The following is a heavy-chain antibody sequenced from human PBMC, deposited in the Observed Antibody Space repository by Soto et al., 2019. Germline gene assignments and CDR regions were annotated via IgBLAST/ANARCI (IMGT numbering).Heavy chain of an antibody. V-gene: IGHV3-23*01. CDR1: GFTFSNYS. CDR2: ISSSGSNT. J-gene: IGHJ4*02. D-gene: IGHD3-10*01. Sequence: GGALRPSFAASGFTFSNYSISWVRQAPGKGLDWVSTISSSGSNTYYADSVKGRFSISRDNSKNAVYLEMKNLRAEDTAVYYCAKERLARGIDYWGQGTLVTVSS. CDR3: AKERLARGIDY.